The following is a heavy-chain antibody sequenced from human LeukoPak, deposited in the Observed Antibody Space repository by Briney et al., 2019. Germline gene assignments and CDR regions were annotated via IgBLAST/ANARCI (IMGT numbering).Heavy chain of an antibody. D-gene: IGHD3-16*01. V-gene: IGHV3-23*01. J-gene: IGHJ4*02. CDR2: ISGSGGST. CDR1: GFTFSSYG. CDR3: AKGRDSWGPRYYFDY. Sequence: GGSLRLSCAASGFTFSSYGMSWVRQAPGKGLEWVSAISGSGGSTYYADSVKGRFTISRDNSKNTLYLQMNSLRAEDTAVYYCAKGRDSWGPRYYFDYWGQGTLVTVSS.